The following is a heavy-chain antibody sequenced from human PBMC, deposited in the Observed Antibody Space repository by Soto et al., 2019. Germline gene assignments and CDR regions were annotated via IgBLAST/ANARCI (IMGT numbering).Heavy chain of an antibody. CDR1: GGSFSGYY. CDR3: AQLGGYCSGGSCPYGMDA. V-gene: IGHV4-34*01. J-gene: IGHJ6*02. Sequence: SETLSLTCAVYGGSFSGYYWSWIRQPPGKGLEWIGEINHSGSTNYNPSLKSRVTISVDTSKNQFSLKLSSVTAADTAVYYCAQLGGYCSGGSCPYGMDAWAKGPRSPSP. D-gene: IGHD2-15*01. CDR2: INHSGST.